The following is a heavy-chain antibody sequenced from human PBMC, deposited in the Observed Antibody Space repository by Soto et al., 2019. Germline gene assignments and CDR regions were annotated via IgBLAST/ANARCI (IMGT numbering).Heavy chain of an antibody. J-gene: IGHJ5*02. CDR3: ARDKSGCITIFCQLSTWFYP. V-gene: IGHV1-18*01. CDR2: ISAYNGNT. Sequence: GASVKVSCKASGYTFTSYGISWVRQAPGQGLEWMGWISAYNGNTNYAQKLQGRVTMTTDTSTSTAYMELRSLRSDDTAVYYCARDKSGCITIFCQLSTWFYPWGQGTLVTVSS. D-gene: IGHD3-9*01. CDR1: GYTFTSYG.